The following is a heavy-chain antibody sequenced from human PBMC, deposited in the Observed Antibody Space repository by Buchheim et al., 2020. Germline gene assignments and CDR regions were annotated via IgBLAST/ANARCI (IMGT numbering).Heavy chain of an antibody. CDR2: INPSGGST. V-gene: IGHV1-46*03. Sequence: QVQLVQSGAEVKKPGASVKVSCKASGYTFTSHGINWVRQAPGQGLEWMGIINPSGGSTSYAQKFQGRVTMTRDTSTSTVYMELSSLRSEDTAVYYCARDLDYDFWSGGDAFDIWGQGT. D-gene: IGHD3-3*01. CDR1: GYTFTSHG. J-gene: IGHJ3*02. CDR3: ARDLDYDFWSGGDAFDI.